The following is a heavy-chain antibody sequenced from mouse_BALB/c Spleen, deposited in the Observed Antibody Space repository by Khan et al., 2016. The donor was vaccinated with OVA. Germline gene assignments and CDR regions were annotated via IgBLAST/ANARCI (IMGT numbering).Heavy chain of an antibody. V-gene: IGHV2-2*02. CDR3: ARSPYGNYGFAY. CDR1: GFSLTSYG. D-gene: IGHD2-1*01. Sequence: QVQLKESGPGLVQPSQSLSITCTVSGFSLTSYGVHWVRQSPGKGLEWLGVIWSGGSTDYNAAFISRLSISKDNSKSQVFFKVNSLQANDTAIYYCARSPYGNYGFAYWGQGTLVTVSA. J-gene: IGHJ3*01. CDR2: IWSGGST.